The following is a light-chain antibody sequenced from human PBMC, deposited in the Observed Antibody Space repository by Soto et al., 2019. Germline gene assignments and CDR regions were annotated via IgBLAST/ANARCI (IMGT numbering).Light chain of an antibody. CDR2: AAS. J-gene: IGKJ3*01. CDR3: LSADTSPRS. Sequence: DIQMTQSPSSVSASVGDRVTITCRASQGISTWLAWYQHKPGKAPKLLIYAASRLQSGVPSRFSGSGSGTDFTLTIRRLQPDDFATYYCLSADTSPRSFGPGTKVEIK. V-gene: IGKV1-12*01. CDR1: QGISTW.